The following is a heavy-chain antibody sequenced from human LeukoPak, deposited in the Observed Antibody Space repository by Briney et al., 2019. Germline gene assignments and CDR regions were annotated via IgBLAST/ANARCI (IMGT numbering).Heavy chain of an antibody. CDR3: ARGGWDSSSWYYYYYMDV. CDR2: INHSGST. V-gene: IGHV4-34*01. CDR1: GGSFSGYY. D-gene: IGHD6-13*01. J-gene: IGHJ6*03. Sequence: SETLSLTCAVYGGSFSGYYWSWIRQPPGKGLEWIGEINHSGSTNYNPSLKSRVTISVDTSKNQLSLKLSSVTAADTAVYYCARGGWDSSSWYYYYYMDVWGKGTTVTVSS.